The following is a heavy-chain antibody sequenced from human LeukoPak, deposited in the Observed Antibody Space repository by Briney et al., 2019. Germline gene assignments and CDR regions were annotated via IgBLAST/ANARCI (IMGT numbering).Heavy chain of an antibody. V-gene: IGHV4-34*01. CDR2: INHSGST. CDR3: ARGYSNYVNNWFDP. Sequence: PSETLSLTCAVYGGSFSGNYWSWIRQPPGKGLEWIGEINHSGSTNYNPSLKSRVTISGDTSKNQFSLKLSSVTAADTAVYYCARGYSNYVNNWFDPWGQGTLVTVSS. CDR1: GGSFSGNY. J-gene: IGHJ5*02. D-gene: IGHD4-11*01.